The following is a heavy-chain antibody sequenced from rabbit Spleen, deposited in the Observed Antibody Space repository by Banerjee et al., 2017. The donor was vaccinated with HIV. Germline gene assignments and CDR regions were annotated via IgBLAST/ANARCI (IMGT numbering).Heavy chain of an antibody. CDR1: GFDFSAYG. V-gene: IGHV1S47*01. J-gene: IGHJ4*01. CDR2: IDPLFGST. D-gene: IGHD2-1*01. Sequence: QEQLVESGGGLVQPGGSLKLSCKASGFDFSAYGVSWVRQAPGKGLEWIGYIDPLFGSTYDASWVNGRFSISRENTQNTVYLKLNSLTAADTATYFCVRDRADIGGDYGPYYFDFWGQGTLVTVS. CDR3: VRDRADIGGDYGPYYFDF.